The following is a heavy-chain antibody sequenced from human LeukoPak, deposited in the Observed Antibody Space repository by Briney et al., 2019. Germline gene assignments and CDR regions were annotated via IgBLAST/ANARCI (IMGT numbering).Heavy chain of an antibody. V-gene: IGHV4-39*07. CDR3: ARGRELSTFDY. D-gene: IGHD1-7*01. CDR1: GGSISTSSYS. Sequence: PSETLSLTCTVSGGSISTSSYSWGWIHQPPGKGLEWIGSIYYSGSTNYNPSLKSRVTISVDTSKNQFSLKLSSVTAADTAVYYCARGRELSTFDYWGQGTLVTVSS. CDR2: IYYSGST. J-gene: IGHJ4*02.